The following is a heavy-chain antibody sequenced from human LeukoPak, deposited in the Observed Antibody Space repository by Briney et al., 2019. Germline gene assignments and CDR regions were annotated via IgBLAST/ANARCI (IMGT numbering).Heavy chain of an antibody. J-gene: IGHJ5*02. D-gene: IGHD6-19*01. CDR3: AKSSGWYYGRNRFDP. V-gene: IGHV3-23*01. Sequence: GGSLRLSCAASGFTFSSYAMSWVRQAPGKGLEWVSAISGSGGSTYYADSVKGRFTISRDNSKNTLYLQMNSLRAEDTAVYYCAKSSGWYYGRNRFDPWGQGTLVTVSS. CDR1: GFTFSSYA. CDR2: ISGSGGST.